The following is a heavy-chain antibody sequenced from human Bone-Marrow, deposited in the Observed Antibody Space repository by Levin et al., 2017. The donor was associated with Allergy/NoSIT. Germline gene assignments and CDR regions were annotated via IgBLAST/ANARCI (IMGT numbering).Heavy chain of an antibody. CDR3: ARDPARGYYDSSGYWGDH. CDR2: ITSSGDST. Sequence: GGPLRLSCVASGFTFRHYTMNWVRQAPGKGLEWVSCITSSGDSTYYADSVKGRFTISRDNAKNSLYLQLNRLRDEDTAMYYCARDPARGYYDSSGYWGDHWGQGTLVTVSS. V-gene: IGHV3-48*02. J-gene: IGHJ4*02. D-gene: IGHD3-22*01. CDR1: GFTFRHYT.